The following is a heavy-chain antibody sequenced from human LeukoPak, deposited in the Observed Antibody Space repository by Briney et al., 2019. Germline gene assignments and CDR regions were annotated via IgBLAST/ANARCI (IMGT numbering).Heavy chain of an antibody. V-gene: IGHV3-21*01. CDR3: ARGRQLGTFDY. Sequence: PGGSLRLSCAAFGFTFSSYSMNWVRQAPGKGLEWVSTISSSSSYIYYADSVKGRFTISRDNAKNSLYLQMNSLRAEDTAVYYCARGRQLGTFDYWGQGTLVTVSS. D-gene: IGHD6-6*01. CDR1: GFTFSSYS. CDR2: ISSSSSYI. J-gene: IGHJ4*02.